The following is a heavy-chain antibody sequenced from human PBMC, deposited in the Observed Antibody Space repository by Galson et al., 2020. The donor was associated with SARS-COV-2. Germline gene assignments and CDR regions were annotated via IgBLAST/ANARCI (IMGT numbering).Heavy chain of an antibody. D-gene: IGHD3-9*01. V-gene: IGHV3-21*01. CDR3: ASDRGGGYFDWRPLFDY. CDR1: GFTFSSYS. CDR2: ISSSSSYI. Sequence: GESLKISCAASGFTFSSYSMNWVRQAPGKGLEWVSSISSSSSYIYYADSVKGRFTISRDNAKNSLYLQMNSLRAEDTAGYYCASDRGGGYFDWRPLFDYWGQGTLVTVSS. J-gene: IGHJ4*02.